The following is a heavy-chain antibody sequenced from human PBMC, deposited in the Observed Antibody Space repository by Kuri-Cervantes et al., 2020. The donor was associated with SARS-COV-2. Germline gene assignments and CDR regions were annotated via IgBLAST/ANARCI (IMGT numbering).Heavy chain of an antibody. V-gene: IGHV4-61*02. J-gene: IGHJ2*01. D-gene: IGHD4-11*01. CDR2: VYVSGTT. CDR3: ARDRKTVGWYFDL. CDR1: GGSISSASYH. Sequence: SETLSLTCTVSGGSISSASYHWNWIRQPAGERLEWIGRVYVSGTTSYNPSLKSRLTISTDTSRNQFSLRLNSVTAADTAVYYCARDRKTVGWYFDLWSRGTLVTVSS.